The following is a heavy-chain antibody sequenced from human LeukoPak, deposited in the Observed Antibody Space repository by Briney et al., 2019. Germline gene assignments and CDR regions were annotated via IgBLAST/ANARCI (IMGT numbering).Heavy chain of an antibody. CDR2: IYYSGST. V-gene: IGHV4-59*12. D-gene: IGHD6-19*01. J-gene: IGHJ4*02. Sequence: SETLSLTCTVSGGSISSYYWSWIRQPPGKGLEWIGYIYYSGSTNYNPSLKSRVTISVDTSKNQFSLKLSSVTAADTAVYYCAIDSSGWNYFDYWGQGTLVTVSS. CDR3: AIDSSGWNYFDY. CDR1: GGSISSYY.